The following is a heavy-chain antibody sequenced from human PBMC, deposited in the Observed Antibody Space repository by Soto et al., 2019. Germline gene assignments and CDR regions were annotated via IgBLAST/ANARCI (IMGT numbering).Heavy chain of an antibody. V-gene: IGHV5-51*01. D-gene: IGHD3-3*01. Sequence: VESLKISWKGSGYSFTSYWIGWVRQMSGKGLEWKAISYPGYSYSRSRPSLQGRVTMLLEKSINTAYLQWSRLNASDSAMYYCATLTYYDFWRGYWSYFDYWGQRTLVPVPS. CDR2: SYPGYSYS. J-gene: IGHJ4*02. CDR3: ATLTYYDFWRGYWSYFDY. CDR1: GYSFTSYW.